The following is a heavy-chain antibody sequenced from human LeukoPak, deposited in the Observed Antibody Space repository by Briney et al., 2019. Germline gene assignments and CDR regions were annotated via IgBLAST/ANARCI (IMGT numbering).Heavy chain of an antibody. CDR3: ARDRCIVGATGAEEFDY. CDR1: GYTFTSYG. V-gene: IGHV1-18*01. D-gene: IGHD1-26*01. CDR2: ISAYNGNT. Sequence: ASVKVSCKASGYTFTSYGISWVRQAPGQGLEWMGWISAYNGNTNYAQKLQGRVTMTTDTSTSTAYMELRSLRSDDTAVYYCARDRCIVGATGAEEFDYWGQGTLVTDSS. J-gene: IGHJ4*02.